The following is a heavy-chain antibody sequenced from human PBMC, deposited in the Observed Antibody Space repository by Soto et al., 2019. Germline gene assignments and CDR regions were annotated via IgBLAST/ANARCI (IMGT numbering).Heavy chain of an antibody. J-gene: IGHJ3*02. CDR3: ARSGTTSGGAFDI. Sequence: QVQLVESGGGVVQPGRSLRLSCVASGYNFSSYGMHWVRQAPGEGLDWVAVIWYDGSHEKYADSVKGRFTISKDNTKNMLYLQMTNLRAENTGVYYCARSGTTSGGAFDIWGQGTLVLVSS. D-gene: IGHD1-1*01. V-gene: IGHV3-33*01. CDR1: GYNFSSYG. CDR2: IWYDGSHE.